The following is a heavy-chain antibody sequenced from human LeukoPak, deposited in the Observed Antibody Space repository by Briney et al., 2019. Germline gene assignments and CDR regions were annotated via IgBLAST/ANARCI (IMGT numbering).Heavy chain of an antibody. CDR1: GFTLSDYY. V-gene: IGHV3-11*04. D-gene: IGHD3-3*01. J-gene: IGHJ3*02. CDR2: ISSSGSTI. CDR3: ARSITIFGVVNGDAFDI. Sequence: GGSLRLSCAASGFTLSDYYMSWIRQAPGKGLEWVSYISSSGSTIYYADSVKGRFTIPRDNAKNSLYLQMNSLRAEDTAVYYCARSITIFGVVNGDAFDIWGQGTMVTVSS.